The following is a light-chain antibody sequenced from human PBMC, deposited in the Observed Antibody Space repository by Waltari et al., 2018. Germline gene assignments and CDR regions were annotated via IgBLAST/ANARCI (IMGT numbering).Light chain of an antibody. CDR2: DVN. Sequence: QSALTQPRSVSGSPGQSVTISCTGTSNDIGIYNYVSWYQQHPGKAPKLMIYDVNKRPPGVHRFSGSKSDNTASLTISGLQAEDEADYYCCSYTGRYTWVFGGGTKLTVL. CDR3: CSYTGRYTWV. J-gene: IGLJ3*02. V-gene: IGLV2-11*01. CDR1: SNDIGIYNY.